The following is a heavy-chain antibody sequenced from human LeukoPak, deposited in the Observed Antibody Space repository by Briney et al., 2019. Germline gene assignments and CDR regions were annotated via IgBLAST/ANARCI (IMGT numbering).Heavy chain of an antibody. J-gene: IGHJ5*02. Sequence: PPGGSLRLSCAVSGFRVSDYYMTWVRQAPGKGLEWVGLIRDSGEAFYADFARGRFAISRDESENTLYLQMNSLRVEDTAVYFCARDRAANQDWVEFDPWGQGTPVIVSS. V-gene: IGHV3-66*03. CDR3: ARDRAANQDWVEFDP. CDR2: IRDSGEA. CDR1: GFRVSDYY. D-gene: IGHD3/OR15-3a*01.